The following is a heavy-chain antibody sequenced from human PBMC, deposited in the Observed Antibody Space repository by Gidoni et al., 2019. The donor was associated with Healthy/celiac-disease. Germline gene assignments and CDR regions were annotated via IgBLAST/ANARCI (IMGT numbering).Heavy chain of an antibody. Sequence: QVQLQQWGAGLLKPSETLSLTCAVYGGSFSGYYWSWIRQPPGKGLERIGEINHSGSTNYNPSLKSRVTISVDTSKNQFSLKLSSVTAADTAVYYCARASRSSSWYRYWGQGTLVTVSS. CDR2: INHSGST. V-gene: IGHV4-34*01. CDR1: GGSFSGYY. D-gene: IGHD6-13*01. CDR3: ARASRSSSWYRY. J-gene: IGHJ4*02.